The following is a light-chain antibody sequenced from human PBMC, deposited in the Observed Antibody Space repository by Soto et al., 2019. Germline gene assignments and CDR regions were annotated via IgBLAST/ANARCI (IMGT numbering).Light chain of an antibody. V-gene: IGKV4-1*01. CDR3: QQYYTSPLT. J-gene: IGKJ3*01. CDR1: RSILSGSNNY. CDR2: WAS. Sequence: DIVMTQSPDSLAVSLGERATINCKSSRSILSGSNNYLAWYQQKPGQPPRLLIYWASTRESGVPDRFSGSGSGTDFTLTISSLQAEDVAVYYCQQYYTSPLTFGPGTKVDIK.